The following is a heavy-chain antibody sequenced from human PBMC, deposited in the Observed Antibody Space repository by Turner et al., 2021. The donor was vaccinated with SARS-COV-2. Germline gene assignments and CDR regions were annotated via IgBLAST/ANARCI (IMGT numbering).Heavy chain of an antibody. CDR2: IWYDGSNK. CDR3: ARDGGYSGYAYFDY. D-gene: IGHD5-12*01. J-gene: IGHJ4*02. V-gene: IGHV3-33*01. Sequence: QVQLVESGGGVVQPGRSLRLSCAASGFTFSSYGMHWVRQDPGKGLEWVAVIWYDGSNKYYADSVKGRFTISRDNSKNTLYLQMNSLRAEDTAVYYCARDGGYSGYAYFDYWGQGTLVTVSS. CDR1: GFTFSSYG.